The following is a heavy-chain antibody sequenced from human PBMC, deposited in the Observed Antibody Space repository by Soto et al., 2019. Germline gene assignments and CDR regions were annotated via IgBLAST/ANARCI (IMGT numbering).Heavy chain of an antibody. Sequence: RASVKVSCKASGYTFTGYYMHWVRQAPGQGLEWMGWINPNSGGTNYAQKFQGRVTMTRDTSISTAYMELSRLRSDDTAVYYCARDFGGVVVAATPVYNWFDPWGQGTLVTVSS. V-gene: IGHV1-2*02. CDR1: GYTFTGYY. J-gene: IGHJ5*02. CDR2: INPNSGGT. D-gene: IGHD2-15*01. CDR3: ARDFGGVVVAATPVYNWFDP.